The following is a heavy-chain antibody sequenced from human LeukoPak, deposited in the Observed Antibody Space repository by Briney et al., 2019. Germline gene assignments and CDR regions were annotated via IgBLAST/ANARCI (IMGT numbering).Heavy chain of an antibody. D-gene: IGHD2-21*02. CDR3: TTATLRYCGGDCYSGRYYFDY. Sequence: GGSLRLSCAASGFTFSNAWMSWVRQAPGKGLEGGGRIKSKTDGGTTDYAAPVKGRFTISRDDSKNTLYLQMNSLKTEDTAVYYCTTATLRYCGGDCYSGRYYFDYWGQGTLVTVSS. CDR2: IKSKTDGGTT. CDR1: GFTFSNAW. V-gene: IGHV3-15*01. J-gene: IGHJ4*02.